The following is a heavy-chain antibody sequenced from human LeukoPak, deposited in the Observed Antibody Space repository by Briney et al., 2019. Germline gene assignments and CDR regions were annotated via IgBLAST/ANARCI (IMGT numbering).Heavy chain of an antibody. CDR1: GFTFSSYA. CDR2: ISYDGSNK. D-gene: IGHD2-21*01. J-gene: IGHJ6*02. CDR3: AKDYHSILWWYGMDV. Sequence: GGSLRLSCAASGFTFSSYAMHWVRQAPGKGLEWVAVISYDGSNKYYADSVKGRFTISRDNSKNTLYLQMNSLRAEDTAVYYCAKDYHSILWWYGMDVWGRGTTVTVSS. V-gene: IGHV3-30*18.